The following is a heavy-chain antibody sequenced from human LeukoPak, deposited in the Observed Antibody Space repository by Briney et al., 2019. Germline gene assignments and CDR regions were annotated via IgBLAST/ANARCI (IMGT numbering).Heavy chain of an antibody. V-gene: IGHV3-21*04. CDR3: ARGHYYGSGSYWHDAFDI. Sequence: GGSLRLSCAASGFTFSRYSMNWVRQAPGKGLEWVSSISISSSYIYYADSVKGRFTISRDNSKNTLYLQMNSLRAEDTAVYYCARGHYYGSGSYWHDAFDIWGQGTMVTVSS. CDR1: GFTFSRYS. J-gene: IGHJ3*02. D-gene: IGHD3-10*01. CDR2: ISISSSYI.